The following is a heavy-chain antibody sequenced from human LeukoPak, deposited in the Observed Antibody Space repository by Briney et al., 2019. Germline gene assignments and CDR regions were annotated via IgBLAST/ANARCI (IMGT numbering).Heavy chain of an antibody. CDR2: ISVSGGST. D-gene: IGHD1-20*01. CDR3: VVNWNLDY. J-gene: IGHJ4*02. Sequence: GGSLRLSCAASGFTVSSNYMSWVRQAPGKGLEWVSPISVSGGSTYYADSVKGRFTISRDNSKNTLYLQMNSLRVEDTAVYYCVVNWNLDYWGQGTLVTVSS. V-gene: IGHV3-23*01. CDR1: GFTVSSNY.